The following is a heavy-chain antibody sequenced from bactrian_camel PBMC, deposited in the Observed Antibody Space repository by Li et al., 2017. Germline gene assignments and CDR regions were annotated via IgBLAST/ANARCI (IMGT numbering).Heavy chain of an antibody. Sequence: HVQLVESGGDSVRTGGSLRLSCAASGYTAGRHCMARFRQAPGKERETVASIRTGYPFTSDYHDSVKGRFTISQDNAKNAVYLQMDTLQPEDTAIYFCAMSFQLPCLGRDERAYDYWGQGTQVTVS. CDR3: AMSFQLPCLGRDERAYDY. J-gene: IGHJ4*01. V-gene: IGHV3S1*01. CDR1: GYTAGRHC. D-gene: IGHD1*01. CDR2: IRTGYPFTS.